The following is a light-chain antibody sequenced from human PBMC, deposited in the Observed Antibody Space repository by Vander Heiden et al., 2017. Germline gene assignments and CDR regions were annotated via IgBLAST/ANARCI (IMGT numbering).Light chain of an antibody. Sequence: DIVFTQSPGTLSLSPGERATLACRASQSVSSSYLAWYQQKPGQAPRLLIYGASSRATGIPDRFSGSGSGTDFTLTISRLEPEDFAEYFCQQYGSSPLTFGGGTKVEIK. CDR3: QQYGSSPLT. V-gene: IGKV3-20*01. CDR1: QSVSSSY. J-gene: IGKJ4*01. CDR2: GAS.